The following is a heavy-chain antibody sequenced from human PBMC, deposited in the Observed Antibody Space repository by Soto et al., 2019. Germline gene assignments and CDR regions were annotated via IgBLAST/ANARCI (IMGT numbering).Heavy chain of an antibody. CDR3: AKSLLAGGYYYYYMDV. V-gene: IGHV3-23*01. J-gene: IGHJ6*03. CDR1: GFTFSSYA. Sequence: EVQLLESGGGLVQPGGSLRLSCAASGFTFSSYAMSWVRQAPGKGLEWVSAISGSGGSTYYADSVKGRFTISRDNSKNTLYLQMNSLRAEDTAVYYCAKSLLAGGYYYYYMDVWGKGTTVTVSS. CDR2: ISGSGGST. D-gene: IGHD3-10*01.